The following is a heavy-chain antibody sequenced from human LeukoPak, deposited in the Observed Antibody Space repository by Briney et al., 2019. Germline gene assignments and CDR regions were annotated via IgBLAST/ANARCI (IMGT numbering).Heavy chain of an antibody. CDR2: IYPGDSDI. V-gene: IGHV5-51*01. Sequence: GESLKISCKGSGYSFTSSWISWVRQMPGKGPEWLVIIYPGDSDIKTGPSFEGQVTISADESNSTAYLQWSSLKASDTAMYYCARRSSSGGYYFDYWGQGTLVTVSS. CDR1: GYSFTSSW. D-gene: IGHD3-16*01. CDR3: ARRSSSGGYYFDY. J-gene: IGHJ4*02.